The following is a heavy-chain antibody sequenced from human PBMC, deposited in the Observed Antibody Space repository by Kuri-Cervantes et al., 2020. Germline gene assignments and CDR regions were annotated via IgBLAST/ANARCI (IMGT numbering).Heavy chain of an antibody. CDR3: ARHVALGITMIVVVTYFDY. V-gene: IGHV4-34*01. Sequence: SQTLSLTCAASGFTFSGYSMNWVRQAPGKGLEWIGEIYHSGSTNHNPSLKSRVTISVDKSKNQFSLKLSSVTAADTAVYYCARHVALGITMIVVVTYFDYCGQGTLV. CDR1: GFTFSGYS. CDR2: IYHSGST. D-gene: IGHD3-22*01. J-gene: IGHJ4*02.